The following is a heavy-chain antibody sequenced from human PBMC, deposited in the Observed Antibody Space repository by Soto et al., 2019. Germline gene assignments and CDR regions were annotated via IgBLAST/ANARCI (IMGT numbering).Heavy chain of an antibody. CDR1: GYTFSTYG. Sequence: GASVKVSCKASGYTFSTYGVSWVRQAPGQGLEWMGWITVSNGNTNYIDNLQGRVTMTTDTSTSTAYMELWRLGSDDTAVYYCARSYSYRSYWYFDDWGQGTLVTVSS. CDR3: ARSYSYRSYWYFDD. V-gene: IGHV1-18*04. CDR2: ITVSNGNT. J-gene: IGHJ4*02. D-gene: IGHD5-18*01.